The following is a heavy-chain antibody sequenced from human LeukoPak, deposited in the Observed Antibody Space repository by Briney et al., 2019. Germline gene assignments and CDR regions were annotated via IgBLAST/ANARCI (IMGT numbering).Heavy chain of an antibody. CDR2: ISYSGST. J-gene: IGHJ4*02. CDR3: AGHHPRNTVDF. D-gene: IGHD2/OR15-2a*01. V-gene: IGHV4-59*08. Sequence: SETLSLTCTVSGGSICSYYWSWIRQPPGKGLEWIGYISYSGSTNYNPSLKSRVTISLDTSKNQFSLKLSSVTAADTAVYYCAGHHPRNTVDFWGQGTLVTVSS. CDR1: GGSICSYY.